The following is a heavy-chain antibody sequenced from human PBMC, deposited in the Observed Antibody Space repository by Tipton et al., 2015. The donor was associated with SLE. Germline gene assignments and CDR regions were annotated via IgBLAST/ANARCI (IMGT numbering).Heavy chain of an antibody. J-gene: IGHJ4*02. Sequence: TLSLTCTVSGGSILSSTSFWDWIRQPPGKGLEWIGSIYYRGGTHYNPSLKSRVTVSMDTSKNQFSLKVTSVTAADTALYYCARHTYDIWSGFDIWGRGTLVTVSS. CDR3: ARHTYDIWSGFDI. V-gene: IGHV4-39*07. CDR2: IYYRGGT. D-gene: IGHD3-3*01. CDR1: GGSILSSTSF.